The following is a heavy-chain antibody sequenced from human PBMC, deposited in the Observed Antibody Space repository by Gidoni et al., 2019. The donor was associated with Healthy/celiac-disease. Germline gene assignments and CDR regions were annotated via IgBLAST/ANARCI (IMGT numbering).Heavy chain of an antibody. Sequence: QLQLQESGPGLVKPSETLSLTCTVSGGSISSSSYYWGWIRQPPGKGLEWIGSIYYSGSTYYNPSLKSRVTISVDTSKNQFSLKLSSVTAADTAVYYCARDRPYGYCSGGSCYPYGMDVWGQGTTVTVSS. V-gene: IGHV4-39*02. CDR1: GGSISSSSYY. CDR3: ARDRPYGYCSGGSCYPYGMDV. CDR2: IYYSGST. J-gene: IGHJ6*02. D-gene: IGHD2-15*01.